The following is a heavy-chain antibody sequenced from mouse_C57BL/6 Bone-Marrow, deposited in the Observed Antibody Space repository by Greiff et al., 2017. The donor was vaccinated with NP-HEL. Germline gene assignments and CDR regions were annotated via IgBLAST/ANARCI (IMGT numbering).Heavy chain of an antibody. D-gene: IGHD2-4*01. CDR2: ISYDGSN. J-gene: IGHJ2*01. V-gene: IGHV3-6*01. Sequence: VHLKESGPGLVKPSQSLSLTCSVTGYSITSGYYWNWIRQFPGNKLEWMGYISYDGSNNYNPSLKNRISITRDTSKNQFFLKLNSVTTEDTATYYCARGGYDYDVGYFDYWGQGTTLTVSS. CDR1: GYSITSGYY. CDR3: ARGGYDYDVGYFDY.